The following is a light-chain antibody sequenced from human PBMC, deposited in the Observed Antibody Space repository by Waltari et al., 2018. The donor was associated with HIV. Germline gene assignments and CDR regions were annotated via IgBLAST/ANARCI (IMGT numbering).Light chain of an antibody. CDR2: ENH. V-gene: IGLV1-51*01. CDR3: GTWDSSLRVYV. J-gene: IGLJ1*01. Sequence: QSVLTQPPSVSAAQGQKVTISCSGSNSHISNELVYWYQQLPGKAPKLLISENHERPSGIPNRFSGSKSGTSATLDITGLQTGDEADYYCGTWDSSLRVYVFGTGTKVTVL. CDR1: NSHISNEL.